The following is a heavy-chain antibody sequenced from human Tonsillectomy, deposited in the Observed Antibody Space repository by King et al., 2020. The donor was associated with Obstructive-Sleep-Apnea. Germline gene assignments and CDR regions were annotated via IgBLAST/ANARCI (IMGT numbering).Heavy chain of an antibody. D-gene: IGHD1-26*01. CDR3: ARISHPSRSYFSLYYFDY. V-gene: IGHV2-26*01. Sequence: TLKESGPVLVKPPETLTLTCTVSGFSLSNARMGVSWIRQPPGKALEWLAHIFSNDEKSYSTSLKSRLTISKDTSKSQVVLTMTNMDPVDTATYYCARISHPSRSYFSLYYFDYWGQGTLVTVSS. J-gene: IGHJ4*02. CDR2: IFSNDEK. CDR1: GFSLSNARMG.